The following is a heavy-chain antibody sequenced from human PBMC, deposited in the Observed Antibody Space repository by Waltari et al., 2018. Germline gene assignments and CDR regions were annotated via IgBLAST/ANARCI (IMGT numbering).Heavy chain of an antibody. CDR1: GFTFSSYA. J-gene: IGHJ4*02. CDR3: ARVPAVSAYSGYDFLGYYFDY. Sequence: EVQLVESGGGLVQPGGSLRLSCAASGFTFSSYAMHWVRQAPGKGLEYVSAISSNGGSTYYANSVKGRFTISRDNSKNTLYLQMGSLRAEDMAVYYCARVPAVSAYSGYDFLGYYFDYWGQGTLVTVSS. V-gene: IGHV3-64*01. CDR2: ISSNGGST. D-gene: IGHD5-12*01.